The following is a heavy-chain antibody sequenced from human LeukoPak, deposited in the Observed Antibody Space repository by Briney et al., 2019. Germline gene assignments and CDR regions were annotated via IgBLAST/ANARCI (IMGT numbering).Heavy chain of an antibody. CDR2: ISGSGGST. J-gene: IGHJ6*03. D-gene: IGHD2-15*01. CDR3: AKNGDRGAYCTGGTCYPYFYYYMDV. CDR1: GFTFSSYE. Sequence: GGSLRLSCAASGFTFSSYEMNWVRQAPGKGLEWVSAISGSGGSTYYADSVKGRFTISRDNSKNTLYLQMNSLRAEDTAIYYCAKNGDRGAYCTGGTCYPYFYYYMDVWGKGTTVTI. V-gene: IGHV3-23*01.